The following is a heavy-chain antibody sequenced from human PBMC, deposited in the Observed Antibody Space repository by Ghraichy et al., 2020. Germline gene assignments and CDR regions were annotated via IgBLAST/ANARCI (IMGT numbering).Heavy chain of an antibody. D-gene: IGHD4-23*01. CDR2: ISGSGDTST. CDR1: GFTFSSYA. J-gene: IGHJ4*02. CDR3: AKGGDYGGTSNHFDC. V-gene: IGHV3-23*01. Sequence: GGSLRLSCAASGFTFSSYAMSWVRQAPGKGLEWVSAISGSGDTSTYYADSVKGRFTISRDNSKNTLYLQMNSLRAEDTALYYCAKGGDYGGTSNHFDCWGQGTLVTVSS.